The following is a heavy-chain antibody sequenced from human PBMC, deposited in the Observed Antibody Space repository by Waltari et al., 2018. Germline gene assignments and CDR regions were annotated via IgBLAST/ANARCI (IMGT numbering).Heavy chain of an antibody. CDR1: GFSFGGFG. CDR3: AVTTGGYDGMGV. CDR2: IWYDGSEK. D-gene: IGHD6-13*01. J-gene: IGHJ6*02. Sequence: QVQLVESGGGVVKPGRSLRLSCAASGFSFGGFGMHWVGRAPGKGLEWVAIIWYDGSEKYYADSVKGRFTISRDNSKNTVDLQMNSLRAEDTAVYYCAVTTGGYDGMGVWGQGTTVTVSS. V-gene: IGHV3-33*01.